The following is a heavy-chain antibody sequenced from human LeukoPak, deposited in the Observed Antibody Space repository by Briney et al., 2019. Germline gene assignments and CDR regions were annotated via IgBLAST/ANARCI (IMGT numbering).Heavy chain of an antibody. CDR3: ARDPDGYKFFDY. D-gene: IGHD5-24*01. V-gene: IGHV4-59*01. Sequence: SETLSLTCTVSGGSISNYFWHWIRQPPGRGLEWIGYIYDSGTTAYNPSLKRRVTMSVDTSKNQFSLNLSSVTAADTAVYYCARDPDGYKFFDYWGRGSPVTVSS. CDR1: GGSISNYF. CDR2: IYDSGTT. J-gene: IGHJ4*02.